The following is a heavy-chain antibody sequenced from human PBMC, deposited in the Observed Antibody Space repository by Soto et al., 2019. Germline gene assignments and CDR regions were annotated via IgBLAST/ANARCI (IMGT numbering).Heavy chain of an antibody. CDR3: ARACVAVGITSSSLSPPGN. V-gene: IGHV1-46*01. CDR1: GYTFTSYY. J-gene: IGHJ1*01. CDR2: INPSGGST. Sequence: ASVKVSCKASGYTFTSYYMHWVRQAPGQGLEWVGIINPSGGSTSYAQKFQGRVTMTRDTSTSTVYMELSSLRSEDTAVYYCARACVAVGITSSSLSPPGNWGQGPMVTVSS. D-gene: IGHD3-3*01.